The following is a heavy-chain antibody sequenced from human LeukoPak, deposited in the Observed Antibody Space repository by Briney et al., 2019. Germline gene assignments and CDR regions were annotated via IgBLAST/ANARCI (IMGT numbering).Heavy chain of an antibody. D-gene: IGHD6-6*01. V-gene: IGHV4-34*01. CDR2: INHSGST. Sequence: SETLSLTCAVYGGSFSGYYWSWIRQPPGKGLEWIGEINHSGSTNYNPSLKSRVTISVDTSRNQFSLKLSSVTAADTAVYYCAREKQLVRYYYYYYGMDVWGQGTTVTVSS. CDR1: GGSFSGYY. CDR3: AREKQLVRYYYYYYGMDV. J-gene: IGHJ6*02.